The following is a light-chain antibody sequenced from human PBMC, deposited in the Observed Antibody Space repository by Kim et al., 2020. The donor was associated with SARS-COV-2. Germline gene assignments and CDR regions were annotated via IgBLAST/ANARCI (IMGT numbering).Light chain of an antibody. CDR3: QKRFNWPQS. V-gene: IGKV3-11*01. CDR1: QSVSSY. CDR2: DAS. J-gene: IGKJ4*01. Sequence: EIVLTQSPATLSLSPGERATLSCRASQSVSSYLAWYQQKPGQAPRLLIYDASNRATGIPARFSGSGSGTDFILTISSLEPEDFAVYYCQKRFNWPQSFGGGTKVDIK.